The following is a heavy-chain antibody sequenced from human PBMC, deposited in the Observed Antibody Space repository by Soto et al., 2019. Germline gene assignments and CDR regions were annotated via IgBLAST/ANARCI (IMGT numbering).Heavy chain of an antibody. CDR1: RYTFTRCG. CDR3: ARGELKPPTSYGMEV. D-gene: IGHD1-1*01. J-gene: IGHJ6*02. Sequence: KVSCKAARYTFTRCGSGCVRQAPGQGLEWMGGIIPIFGKANYAQKLQGRVTITADESTSTAYMELSSLRSEDTAVYYCARGELKPPTSYGMEVWGQGTTVTVSS. V-gene: IGHV1-69*01. CDR2: IIPIFGKA.